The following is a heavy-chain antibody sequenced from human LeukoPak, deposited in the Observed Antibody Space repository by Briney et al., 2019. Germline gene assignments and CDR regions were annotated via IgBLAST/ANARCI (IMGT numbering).Heavy chain of an antibody. CDR2: IYTSGST. J-gene: IGHJ4*02. V-gene: IGHV4-4*07. CDR3: AIVPAASGYFDY. Sequence: SETLSLTCTVPGGSISSYYWSWIRQPAGKGLEWIGRIYTSGSTNYNPSLKSRVTMSVDTSKNQFSLKLSSVTAADTAVYYCAIVPAASGYFDYWGQGTLVTVSS. CDR1: GGSISSYY. D-gene: IGHD2-2*01.